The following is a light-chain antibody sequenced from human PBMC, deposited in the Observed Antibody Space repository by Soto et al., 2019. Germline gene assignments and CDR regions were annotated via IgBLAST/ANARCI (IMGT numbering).Light chain of an antibody. CDR3: QQSYSSPPT. CDR2: DAS. V-gene: IGKV1-39*01. CDR1: QNIDIY. Sequence: DIQMTQSPPALSASVGDRVPITCRASQNIDIYLNWYQQKPGKAPDLLIHDASSLQSGVPSRFSGSGSGTDFTLTITSLQPEDFAAYHCQQSYSSPPTFGQGTKVDIK. J-gene: IGKJ1*01.